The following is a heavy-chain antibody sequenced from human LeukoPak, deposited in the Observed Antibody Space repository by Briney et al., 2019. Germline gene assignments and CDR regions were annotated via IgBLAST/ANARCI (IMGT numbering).Heavy chain of an antibody. CDR3: ARAVAGTGIDY. D-gene: IGHD6-19*01. CDR1: GGSISSYY. Sequence: KPSETLSLTCTVSGGSISSYYWSWIRQPPGKGLEWIGYIYYSGSTNYNPSLKSRVTISVDTSKNQFSLKLSSVTAADTAVYYCARAVAGTGIDYWGQGTLVTVSS. J-gene: IGHJ4*02. V-gene: IGHV4-59*01. CDR2: IYYSGST.